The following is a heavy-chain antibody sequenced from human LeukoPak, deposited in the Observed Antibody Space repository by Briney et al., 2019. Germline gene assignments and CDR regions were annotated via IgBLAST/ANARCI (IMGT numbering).Heavy chain of an antibody. D-gene: IGHD2-2*01. CDR2: ISSSSSYI. J-gene: IGHJ4*02. Sequence: GGSLRLSCAASGFTFSSYSMNWVRQAPGKGLEWVSSISSSSSYIYYADSVKGRFTISRDNAKNSLYLQMNSLRAEDTAVYYCARGYAVVVPAAIDYRGQGTLVTVSS. CDR3: ARGYAVVVPAAIDY. CDR1: GFTFSSYS. V-gene: IGHV3-21*01.